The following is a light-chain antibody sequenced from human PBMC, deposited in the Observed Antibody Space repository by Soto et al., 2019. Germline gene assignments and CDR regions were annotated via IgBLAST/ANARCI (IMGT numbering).Light chain of an antibody. CDR3: EQYGSSPPSIT. Sequence: EIVLTQSPATLSLSPGERATLSCGASQSISSYLAWYQQKPGLAPRLLIYDASSRATGIPDRFSGSGSGTDFTLTISRLEPEDFAVYYCEQYGSSPPSITFGQGTRREIK. J-gene: IGKJ5*01. CDR2: DAS. CDR1: QSISSY. V-gene: IGKV3D-20*01.